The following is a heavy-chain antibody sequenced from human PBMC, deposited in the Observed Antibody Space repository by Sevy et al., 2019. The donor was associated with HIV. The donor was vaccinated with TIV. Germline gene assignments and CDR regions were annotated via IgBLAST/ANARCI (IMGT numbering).Heavy chain of an antibody. J-gene: IGHJ4*02. D-gene: IGHD6-19*01. Sequence: SETLSLTCTVSGGSISSSSYYWGWIRQPPGKGLEWIGSIYYSGSTYYNPSLKSRVTISVDTSKHQFSLKLSSVTAADTAVYYCARQVYSSGWEDFDYWGQGTLVTVSS. CDR2: IYYSGST. CDR1: GGSISSSSYY. V-gene: IGHV4-39*01. CDR3: ARQVYSSGWEDFDY.